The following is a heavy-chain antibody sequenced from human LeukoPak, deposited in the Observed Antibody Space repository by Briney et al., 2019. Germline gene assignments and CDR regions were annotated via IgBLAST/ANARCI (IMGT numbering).Heavy chain of an antibody. J-gene: IGHJ3*02. Sequence: GGSQRLSCAASGFRFSSYSMHWVRQAPGRGLEYVSAISENGGDTYHANSVKGRFTISRDNSKNTLYLQMNSLRAEDTAVYYCARSGRGGAFDIWGQGTMVTVSS. CDR1: GFRFSSYS. CDR3: ARSGRGGAFDI. V-gene: IGHV3-64*01. D-gene: IGHD1-26*01. CDR2: ISENGGDT.